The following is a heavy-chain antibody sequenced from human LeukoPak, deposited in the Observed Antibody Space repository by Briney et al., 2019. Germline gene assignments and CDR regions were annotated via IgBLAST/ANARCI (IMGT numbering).Heavy chain of an antibody. CDR2: INPYDGKI. V-gene: IGHV1-18*01. CDR1: GYIFRSYG. CDR3: ARDIAYNMDV. J-gene: IGHJ6*03. Sequence: ASVKVSCKAFGYIFRSYGISWVRQAPGHGLEWLGWINPYDGKINYGQNFQGRVTVTADTSTSTAYTELRSLRSDDTAVYFCARDIAYNMDVWGKGTTVTVSS. D-gene: IGHD6-13*01.